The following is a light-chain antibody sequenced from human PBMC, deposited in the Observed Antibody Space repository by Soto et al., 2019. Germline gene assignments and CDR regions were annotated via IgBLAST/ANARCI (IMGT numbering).Light chain of an antibody. J-gene: IGKJ5*01. V-gene: IGKV3-11*01. CDR3: QQRLSWPIT. Sequence: EAVLTQSPATLSLSPGERATLSCRASESVRDELGWYQQKPGQAPRLLIFDSSNRATGIPARFSGSGYGTDFTLSISSLEPEDFVVYYCQQRLSWPITFGQGTRLEI. CDR1: ESVRDE. CDR2: DSS.